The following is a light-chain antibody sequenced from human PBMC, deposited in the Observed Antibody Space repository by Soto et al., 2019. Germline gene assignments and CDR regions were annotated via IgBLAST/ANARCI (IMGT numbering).Light chain of an antibody. Sequence: QSALAQPPSASGSPGQSVTISCTGISSDIGRYNSVSWYQQHPGKAPKLLIYEVNKRPSGASDRFSGTKSGNTASLTVSGLQPEAEADYYCSSYTRSTNYVFGNGTKGTV. CDR2: EVN. CDR3: SSYTRSTNYV. J-gene: IGLJ1*01. CDR1: SSDIGRYNS. V-gene: IGLV2-8*01.